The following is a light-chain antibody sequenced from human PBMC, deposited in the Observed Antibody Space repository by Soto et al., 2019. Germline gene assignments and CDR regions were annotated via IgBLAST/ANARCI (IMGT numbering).Light chain of an antibody. Sequence: QSVLTQPPAGSGAPGQQVTSSFIGGSSNIGAGYEVHWYQQLPGTVPNLLIYRNTYRPSGVPDLFSGSRSATSASLTIPGIXAEDEADYYCQSYDRSMSGSFFGTGTKVTVL. J-gene: IGLJ1*01. CDR3: QSYDRSMSGSF. V-gene: IGLV1-40*01. CDR1: SSNIGAGYE. CDR2: RNT.